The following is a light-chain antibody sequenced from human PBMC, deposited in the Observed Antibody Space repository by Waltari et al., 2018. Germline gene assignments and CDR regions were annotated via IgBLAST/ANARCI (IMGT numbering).Light chain of an antibody. CDR1: QCLSDD. CDR3: QNYNNAPFT. J-gene: IGKJ3*01. V-gene: IGKV1-27*01. Sequence: TGSASQCLSDDVSGYQQKYGKGPKLLIYAASTLLSGVPSRFSGSRAGTEFTLVISSLQPEDVATYYCQNYNNAPFTFGPGTKVDIK. CDR2: AAS.